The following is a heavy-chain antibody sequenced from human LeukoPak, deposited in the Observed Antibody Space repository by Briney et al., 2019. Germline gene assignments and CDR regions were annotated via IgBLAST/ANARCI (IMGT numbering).Heavy chain of an antibody. V-gene: IGHV3-23*01. J-gene: IGHJ4*02. CDR3: AKRRGRYCSSTSCSPIDY. Sequence: TGGSLRLSCAASGFTFRSYAMSWVRQAPGKGLEWVSAISGSGGSTYYADSVKGRFTISRDNSKNTLYLQMNSLRAEDTAVYYCAKRRGRYCSSTSCSPIDYWGQGTLVTVSS. D-gene: IGHD2-2*01. CDR1: GFTFRSYA. CDR2: ISGSGGST.